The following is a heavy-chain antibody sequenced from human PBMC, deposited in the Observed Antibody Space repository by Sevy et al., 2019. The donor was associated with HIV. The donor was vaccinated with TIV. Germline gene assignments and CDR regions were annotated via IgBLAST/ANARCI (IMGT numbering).Heavy chain of an antibody. Sequence: GGSLRLSCEASGFMFSTYAMAWVRQAPGKGLECISHISASSDIYYADSVKGRFTVSRDNAKNVLFLKMNSLRDEDTAVYYCVRDREVDTPLLSPRYWGQGTLVTVSS. CDR1: GFMFSTYA. CDR2: ISASSDI. J-gene: IGHJ4*02. V-gene: IGHV3-48*02. CDR3: VRDREVDTPLLSPRY. D-gene: IGHD5-18*01.